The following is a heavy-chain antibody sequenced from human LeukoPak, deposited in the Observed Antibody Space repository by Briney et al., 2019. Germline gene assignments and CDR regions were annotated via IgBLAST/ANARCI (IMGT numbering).Heavy chain of an antibody. CDR2: INSDGSST. CDR3: ARDSLLWFGELLQDYYYYMDV. V-gene: IGHV3-74*01. CDR1: GFTFSSYW. J-gene: IGHJ6*03. D-gene: IGHD3-10*01. Sequence: PGGSLRLSCAASGFTFSSYWMHWVRQAPGKGLVWVSRINSDGSSTSYADSVKGRFTISRDNAKNTLYLQMNSLRAEDTAVYYRARDSLLWFGELLQDYYYYMDVWGKGTTVTVSS.